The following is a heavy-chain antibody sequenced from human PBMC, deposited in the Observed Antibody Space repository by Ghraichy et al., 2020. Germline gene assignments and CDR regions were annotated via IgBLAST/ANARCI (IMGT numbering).Heavy chain of an antibody. D-gene: IGHD3-9*01. Sequence: ASVKVSCKASGYTFTGYYMHWVRQAPGQGLEWMGWINPNSGGTNYAQKFQGRVTMTRDTSISTAYMELSRLRSDDTAVYYCARDDGVYDILTGYPADYWGQGTLVTVSS. V-gene: IGHV1-2*02. CDR3: ARDDGVYDILTGYPADY. CDR1: GYTFTGYY. CDR2: INPNSGGT. J-gene: IGHJ4*02.